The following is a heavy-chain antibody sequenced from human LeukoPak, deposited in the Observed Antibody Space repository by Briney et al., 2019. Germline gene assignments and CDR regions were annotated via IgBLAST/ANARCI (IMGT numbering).Heavy chain of an antibody. Sequence: GGSLRLSCAASGFTFSSYSMNWVRQAPGKGLEWVSVIYSGGSTYYADSVKGRFTISRDNSKNTLYLQMNSLRAEDTAVYYCASPSWRRDIWGQGTMVTVSS. CDR2: IYSGGST. J-gene: IGHJ3*02. CDR1: GFTFSSYS. D-gene: IGHD6-25*01. CDR3: ASPSWRRDI. V-gene: IGHV3-66*01.